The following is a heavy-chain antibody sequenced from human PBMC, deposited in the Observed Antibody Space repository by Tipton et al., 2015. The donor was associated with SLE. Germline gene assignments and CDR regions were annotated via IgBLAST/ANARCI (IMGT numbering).Heavy chain of an antibody. D-gene: IGHD1-26*01. CDR3: AREGLGTSHYYYMDV. CDR2: INHGGST. J-gene: IGHJ6*03. CDR1: GGSVIGYY. V-gene: IGHV4-34*01. Sequence: TLSLTCTVNGGSVIGYYWSWIRQPPGKGLEWIGEINHGGSTNYNSSLKSRVTISLDMPNNQFSLKLSSVTAADTAVYYCAREGLGTSHYYYMDVWGKGTTVTVSS.